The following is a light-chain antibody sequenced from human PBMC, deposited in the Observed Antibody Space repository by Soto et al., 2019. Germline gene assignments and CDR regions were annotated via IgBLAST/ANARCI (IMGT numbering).Light chain of an antibody. CDR3: AAWDDSLNGVV. V-gene: IGLV1-44*01. Sequence: QSVLTQSPSASGTPGQRVTISCSGSSSNIGGNIVNWYQQLPGTAPKLLIFGNDQRPSWVPDRFSGSKSGTSASLAISGLQSEDEANYYCAAWDDSLNGVVFGGGTKLTVL. CDR2: GND. CDR1: SSNIGGNI. J-gene: IGLJ2*01.